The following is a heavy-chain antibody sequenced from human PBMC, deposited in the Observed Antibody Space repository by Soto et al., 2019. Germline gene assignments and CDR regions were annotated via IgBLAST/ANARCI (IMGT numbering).Heavy chain of an antibody. CDR3: ARDKKXWDSSSWGAYYYYGMDV. CDR1: GFTFSSYA. D-gene: IGHD6-6*01. Sequence: QSGGSLRLSCAASGFTFSSYAMHWVRQAPGKGLEWVAVISYDGSNKYYADSAKGRFTISRDNSKNTLYLQMNGLRAEDTAVYYCARDKKXWDSSSWGAYYYYGMDVWGQGTTVTVSS. V-gene: IGHV3-30-3*01. CDR2: ISYDGSNK. J-gene: IGHJ6*02.